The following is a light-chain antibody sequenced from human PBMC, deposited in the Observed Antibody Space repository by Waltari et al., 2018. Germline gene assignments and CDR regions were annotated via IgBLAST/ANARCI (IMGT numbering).Light chain of an antibody. Sequence: EIVLTQSPATLSLSPGERATLPCRASQSVSSNLGWYQQKPGQAPRLLIYGASTRATGIPARFSGSGSGTEFTLTISSLQSEDFAVYYCQQYNNWPLTFGGGTKVEIK. V-gene: IGKV3-15*01. J-gene: IGKJ4*01. CDR3: QQYNNWPLT. CDR1: QSVSSN. CDR2: GAS.